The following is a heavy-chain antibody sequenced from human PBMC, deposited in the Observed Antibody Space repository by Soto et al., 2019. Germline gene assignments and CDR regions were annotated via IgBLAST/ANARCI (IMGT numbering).Heavy chain of an antibody. V-gene: IGHV1-2*06. CDR2: INPNTGGT. J-gene: IGHJ6*02. CDR3: ARESDFRDYRSFYFYAIDV. CDR1: GYSLSDYH. Sequence: ASVKVSCKASGYSLSDYHMHWVRQVPGQGLEWMGRINPNTGGTDYAQNFHGSVTMTRDTSINTAYMELNRLRSDDTAVYYCARESDFRDYRSFYFYAIDVWGQGTTVTVSS. D-gene: IGHD4-17*01.